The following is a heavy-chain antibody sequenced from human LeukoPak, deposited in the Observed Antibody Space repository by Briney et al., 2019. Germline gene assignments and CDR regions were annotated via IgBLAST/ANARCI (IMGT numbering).Heavy chain of an antibody. D-gene: IGHD6-19*01. J-gene: IGHJ4*02. CDR1: GFTFGSYG. CDR2: IWYDGNNK. V-gene: IGHV3-33*01. Sequence: GRSLRLSCAASGFTFGSYGMHWVRQAPGKGLEWVALIWYDGNNKECADSVKGRFTSSRDNSKNTLFLQMNSLRAEDTAVYYCARDRGNGAVAGTGFDYWGQGTLVTVSS. CDR3: ARDRGNGAVAGTGFDY.